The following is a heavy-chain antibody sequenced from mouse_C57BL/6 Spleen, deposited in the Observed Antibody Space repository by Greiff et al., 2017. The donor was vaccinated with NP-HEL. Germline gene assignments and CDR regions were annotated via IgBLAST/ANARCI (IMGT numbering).Heavy chain of an antibody. V-gene: IGHV1-59*01. CDR3: ARGIYGNPFAY. CDR1: GYTFTSYW. D-gene: IGHD2-1*01. Sequence: QVQLQQPGAELVRPGTSVKLSCKASGYTFTSYWMHWVKQRPGQGLEWIGVIDPSDSYTNYNQKFKGKATLTVDTSSSTAYMQLSSLTSEDSAVYYCARGIYGNPFAYWGQGTLVTVSA. J-gene: IGHJ3*01. CDR2: IDPSDSYT.